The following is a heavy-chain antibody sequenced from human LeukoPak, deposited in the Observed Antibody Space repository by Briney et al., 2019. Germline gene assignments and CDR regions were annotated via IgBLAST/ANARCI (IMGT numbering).Heavy chain of an antibody. CDR2: MNPNSGNT. CDR3: ARVYDFWNGYYPFDY. D-gene: IGHD3-3*01. CDR1: GYTFTNFD. V-gene: IGHV1-8*01. Sequence: AASVKVSCKASGYTFTNFDINWVRQAPGQGLEWMGWMNPNSGNTGYAQNFQGRVSFTRNTSISTAFMELCSLRSEDTAVYYCARVYDFWNGYYPFDYWGHGTLVTVSS. J-gene: IGHJ4*01.